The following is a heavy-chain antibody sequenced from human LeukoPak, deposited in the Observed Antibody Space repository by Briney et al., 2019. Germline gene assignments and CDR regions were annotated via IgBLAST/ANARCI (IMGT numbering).Heavy chain of an antibody. J-gene: IGHJ4*02. CDR2: ITSGGDYI. V-gene: IGHV3-21*01. CDR3: ARGHYDVLAASYKWTPDY. CDR1: GFTVSSNY. Sequence: GGSLRLSCAASGFTVSSNYMSWVRQAPGKGLEWVSSITSGGDYIYYADSVKGRFTTSRDNAKNSLSLQLNSPRVEDTAVYYCARGHYDVLAASYKWTPDYWGQGTLVTVSS. D-gene: IGHD3-9*01.